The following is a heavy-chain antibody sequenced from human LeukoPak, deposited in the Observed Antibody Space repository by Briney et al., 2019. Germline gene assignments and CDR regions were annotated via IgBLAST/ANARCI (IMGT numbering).Heavy chain of an antibody. D-gene: IGHD3-3*01. CDR3: ASPEWFPDSIDI. Sequence: PGGSLRLSCAASGFTFSSYSMNWVRQAPGKGLEWVSSISSSSSYIYYADSVKGRFTISRDNAKNSLYLQMNSLRAEDTAVYYCASPEWFPDSIDIWGQGPMVTVS. CDR1: GFTFSSYS. CDR2: ISSSSSYI. J-gene: IGHJ3*02. V-gene: IGHV3-21*01.